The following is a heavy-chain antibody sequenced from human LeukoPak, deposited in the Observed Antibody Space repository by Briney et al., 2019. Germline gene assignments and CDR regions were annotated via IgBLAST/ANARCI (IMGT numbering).Heavy chain of an antibody. V-gene: IGHV3-66*01. CDR1: GXTVSDNY. D-gene: IGHD6-13*01. J-gene: IGHJ1*01. CDR2: FYSGGST. Sequence: GGSLRLSCAASGXTVSDNYMSWVRQAPGKGLEWVSVFYSGGSTRYADSVKGRFTISRDNSKNTLYLQLNSLRAEDTAVYFCASSSWSSEYFHYWGQGTLVTVSS. CDR3: ASSSWSSEYFHY.